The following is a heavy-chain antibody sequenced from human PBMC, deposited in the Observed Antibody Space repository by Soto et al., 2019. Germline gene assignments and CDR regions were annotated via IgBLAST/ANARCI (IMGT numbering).Heavy chain of an antibody. CDR1: GGSVSTGHYY. CDR2: IHYSGST. J-gene: IGHJ4*02. Sequence: SETLSLTCTVSGGSVSTGHYYWSWIRQPPGKGLEWIGYIHYSGSTIYNPSLKSRVTIPVDTSKNQFSLRLSSVTAADTAAYYCARGASFGVLGNFGCGGLGSLVSVAS. CDR3: ARGASFGVLGNFGC. D-gene: IGHD3-3*01. V-gene: IGHV4-61*01.